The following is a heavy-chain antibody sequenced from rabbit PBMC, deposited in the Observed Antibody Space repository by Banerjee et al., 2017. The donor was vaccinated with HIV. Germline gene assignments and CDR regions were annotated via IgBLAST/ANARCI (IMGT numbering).Heavy chain of an antibody. D-gene: IGHD6-1*01. V-gene: IGHV1S40*01. CDR2: IYPDYDST. J-gene: IGHJ3*01. CDR1: GFSFSSSYY. Sequence: QSLEESGGDLVKPGASLTLTCTASGFSFSSSYYMCWVRQAPGKGLEWIAYIYPDYDSTDYASWAKGRFTISKASSTTVTLQMTSLTAADTATYFCMRVSYSYGYDGYAITRLDLWGPGTLVTVS. CDR3: MRVSYSYGYDGYAITRLDL.